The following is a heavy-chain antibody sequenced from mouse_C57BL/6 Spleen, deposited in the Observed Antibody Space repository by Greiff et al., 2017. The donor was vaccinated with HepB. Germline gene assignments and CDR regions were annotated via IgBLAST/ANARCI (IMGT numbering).Heavy chain of an antibody. J-gene: IGHJ4*01. CDR3: ARWVHTTNYAMDY. CDR2: IYPGSGST. Sequence: VQGVESGAELVKPGASVKMSCKASGYTFTSYWITWVKQRPGQGLEWIGDIYPGSGSTNYNEKFKSKATLTVDTSSSTAYMQLSSLTSEDSAVYYCARWVHTTNYAMDYWGQGTSVTVSS. V-gene: IGHV1-55*01. D-gene: IGHD1-1*01. CDR1: GYTFTSYW.